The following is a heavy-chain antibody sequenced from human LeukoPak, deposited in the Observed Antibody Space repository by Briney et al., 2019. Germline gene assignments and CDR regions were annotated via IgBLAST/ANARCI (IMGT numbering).Heavy chain of an antibody. Sequence: GGSLRLSCAASGFTFSSYAMSWVRQAPGKGLEWVSSINNSGGRIYYTDSVKGRFTISRDNSKNTLFLQMNSLRAEDTAIYYCAKHGEAYGDSRTDYWGQGTLVTVPS. V-gene: IGHV3-23*01. CDR3: AKHGEAYGDSRTDY. J-gene: IGHJ4*02. CDR2: INNSGGRI. CDR1: GFTFSSYA. D-gene: IGHD4-17*01.